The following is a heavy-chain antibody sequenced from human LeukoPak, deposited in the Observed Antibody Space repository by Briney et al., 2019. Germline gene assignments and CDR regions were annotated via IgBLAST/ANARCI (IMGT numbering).Heavy chain of an antibody. CDR3: ARERDLRGAYCMDV. CDR1: GFTFRTYW. D-gene: IGHD5/OR15-5a*01. V-gene: IGHV3-74*01. CDR2: ISSDGRNT. Sequence: GGSLRLSCAASGFTFRTYWMHWARQAPGKGLVWVSRISSDGRNTIYPDAVKGRFTISRDNTNNILYLQMNSLRGDDTAVYYCARERDLRGAYCMDVWGKGTTVTVSS. J-gene: IGHJ6*03.